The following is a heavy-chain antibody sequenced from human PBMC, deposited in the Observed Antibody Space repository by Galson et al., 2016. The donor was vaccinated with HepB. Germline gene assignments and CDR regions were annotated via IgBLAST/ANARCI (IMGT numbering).Heavy chain of an antibody. J-gene: IGHJ5*02. Sequence: TLSLTCTVSGDSISSGAYYWSWIRHHPGKGLEWIGYIHNNGSTYYTPSLKSRLTISLDTSKNQFSLKLTSVTAADTAVYYCAIGAPGTGGGGIEFDPWGQGTLVTVSS. CDR2: IHNNGST. D-gene: IGHD3-16*01. CDR3: AIGAPGTGGGGIEFDP. CDR1: GDSISSGAYY. V-gene: IGHV4-31*03.